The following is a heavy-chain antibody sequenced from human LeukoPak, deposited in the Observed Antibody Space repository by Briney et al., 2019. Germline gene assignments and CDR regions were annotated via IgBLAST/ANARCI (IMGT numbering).Heavy chain of an antibody. J-gene: IGHJ6*03. CDR3: TTGGRGYSFRTGYYYYYMDV. V-gene: IGHV1-24*01. CDR1: GYTLTELS. Sequence: ASVKVSCKVSGYTLTELSMHWVRQAPGKGLEWMGGFDPEDGETLYAQKFQGRVTMTEDTSTDTGYMELSSPRSEDTAVYYCTTGGRGYSFRTGYYYYYMDVWGKGTTVTVSS. D-gene: IGHD5-18*01. CDR2: FDPEDGET.